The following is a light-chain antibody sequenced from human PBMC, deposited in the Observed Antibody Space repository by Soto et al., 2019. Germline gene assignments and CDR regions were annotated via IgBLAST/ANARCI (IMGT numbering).Light chain of an antibody. CDR3: QKYNSYPHT. Sequence: DIHMTQSPATLSASVGDRVTISCRASQSINMWLAWYQQKPGKAPKLLIYDASSLESGVPSRFSGSGSGTEFTLSIGSLQPDDFATYYCQKYNSYPHTFGQGTKVDIK. CDR1: QSINMW. V-gene: IGKV1-5*01. CDR2: DAS. J-gene: IGKJ2*01.